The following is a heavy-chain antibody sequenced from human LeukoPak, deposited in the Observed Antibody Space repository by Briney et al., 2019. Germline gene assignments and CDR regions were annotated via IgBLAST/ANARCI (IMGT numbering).Heavy chain of an antibody. V-gene: IGHV1-18*04. CDR1: GYTFTGYY. Sequence: GASVKVSCKASGYTFTGYYMHWVRQAPGQGLEWMGWISAYNGNTNYAQKPQGRVTMTTDTSTSTAYMELRSLRSDDTAVYYCAQVVRGVPPTNWGQGTLVTVSS. CDR3: AQVVRGVPPTN. J-gene: IGHJ4*02. D-gene: IGHD3-10*01. CDR2: ISAYNGNT.